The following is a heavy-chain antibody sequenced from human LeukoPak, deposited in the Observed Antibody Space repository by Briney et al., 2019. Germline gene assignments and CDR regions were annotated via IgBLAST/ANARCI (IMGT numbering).Heavy chain of an antibody. Sequence: PSETLSLTCTVSGGSISSSSYYWGWIRQPPGKGLKWIGSIYYSGSTYHNPSLKSRVTISVDTSKNQFSLKLSSVTAADTAVYYCARHRLYSYGHTYHFDYWGQGTLVTVSS. CDR1: GGSISSSSYY. J-gene: IGHJ4*02. CDR2: IYYSGST. D-gene: IGHD5-18*01. V-gene: IGHV4-39*01. CDR3: ARHRLYSYGHTYHFDY.